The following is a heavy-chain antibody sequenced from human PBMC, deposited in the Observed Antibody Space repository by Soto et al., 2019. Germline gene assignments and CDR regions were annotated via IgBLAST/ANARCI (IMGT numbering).Heavy chain of an antibody. CDR3: ARVGEDIVVVPAAIFFDY. J-gene: IGHJ4*02. CDR2: INHSGST. V-gene: IGHV4-34*01. CDR1: GGSFSGYY. D-gene: IGHD2-2*01. Sequence: SETLSLTCAVYGGSFSGYYWSWIRQPPGKGLEWIGEINHSGSTNYNPSLKSRVTISVDTSKNQFSLKLSSVTAADTAVYYCARVGEDIVVVPAAIFFDYWGQGTLVTVSS.